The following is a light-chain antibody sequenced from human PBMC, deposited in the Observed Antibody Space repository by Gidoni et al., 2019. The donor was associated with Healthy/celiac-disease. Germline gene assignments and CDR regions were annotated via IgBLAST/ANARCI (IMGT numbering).Light chain of an antibody. CDR2: GAS. CDR1: QSVSSSY. CDR3: QQYGSSSLT. J-gene: IGKJ4*01. Sequence: EIVLTKSPGTLSLSPGERATLSCRASQSVSSSYLAWYQQKPGQAPRLLIYGASSRATGIPDRFSGSGSGTDFTLTIRRLEPEDFAVYYCQQYGSSSLTFGGGTKVEIK. V-gene: IGKV3-20*01.